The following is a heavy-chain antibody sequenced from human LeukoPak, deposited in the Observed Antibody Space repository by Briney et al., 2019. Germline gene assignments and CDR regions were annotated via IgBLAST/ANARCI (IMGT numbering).Heavy chain of an antibody. CDR1: VFSLTTRGVG. Sequence: ESGPTLVNPTQTLTLTCTFSVFSLTTRGVGVGWLRQPPGKALEWLGIIYWDDDKRFSPSLRSRLTISKDTSKNLVVLTMTNMDPVDTATYYCTHTEVARHAFDIWGQGTMVTVSS. CDR2: IYWDDDK. D-gene: IGHD5-12*01. CDR3: THTEVARHAFDI. J-gene: IGHJ3*02. V-gene: IGHV2-5*02.